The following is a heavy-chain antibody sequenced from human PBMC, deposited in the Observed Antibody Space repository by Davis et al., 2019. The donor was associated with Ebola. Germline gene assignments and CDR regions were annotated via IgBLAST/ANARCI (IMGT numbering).Heavy chain of an antibody. CDR3: ASQGGYDENYYGMDV. J-gene: IGHJ6*02. V-gene: IGHV5-51*01. Sequence: PGGSLRLSCKGSGYSFTSYWIGWVRQLPGKGLEWMGIIYPGDSDTRYSPSFQGQVTISADKSISTAYLQWSSLKASDTAMYYCASQGGYDENYYGMDVWGQGTTVTVSS. D-gene: IGHD5-12*01. CDR1: GYSFTSYW. CDR2: IYPGDSDT.